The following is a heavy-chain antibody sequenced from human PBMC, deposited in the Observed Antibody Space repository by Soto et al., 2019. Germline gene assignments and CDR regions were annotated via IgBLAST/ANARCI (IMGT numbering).Heavy chain of an antibody. D-gene: IGHD4-17*01. V-gene: IGHV3-13*05. CDR2: VDARGGP. CDR1: GFTFSRYD. CDR3: ARDGLYGNFDH. J-gene: IGHJ4*02. Sequence: EVQLVESGGGLVQPGGSLRLSCAASGFTFSRYDMHWVRQPTGKGLDWVTTVDARGGPYYLDSVKGRFTVSRDNDKHTLYLQLDNLRGEDTAVYYCARDGLYGNFDHWGQGTLVTVSS.